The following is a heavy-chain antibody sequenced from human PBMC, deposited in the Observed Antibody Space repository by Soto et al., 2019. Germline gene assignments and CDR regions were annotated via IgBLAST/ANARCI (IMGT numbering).Heavy chain of an antibody. Sequence: SETLSLTCTVSGGSISSYYWSWIRQPPGKGLEWIGYIYYSGSTNYNPSLKSRVTISVDTSKNQFSLKLSSVTAADTAVYYCARGLYYDFWSGLNWFDPWGQGTLVTVSS. CDR2: IYYSGST. V-gene: IGHV4-59*01. CDR3: ARGLYYDFWSGLNWFDP. D-gene: IGHD3-3*01. J-gene: IGHJ5*02. CDR1: GGSISSYY.